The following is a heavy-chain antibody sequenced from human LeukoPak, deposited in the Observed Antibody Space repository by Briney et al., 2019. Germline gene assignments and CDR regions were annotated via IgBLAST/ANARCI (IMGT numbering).Heavy chain of an antibody. Sequence: PGGSLRLSCAASGFTFSSYGMHWVRQAPGKGLEWVAVIWYDGSNKYYADSVKGRFTISRDNSKNTLYLQMNSLRAEDTAVYYCARPSGGIVDYLDYWGQGTLVTVSS. CDR2: IWYDGSNK. CDR1: GFTFSSYG. J-gene: IGHJ4*02. D-gene: IGHD3-22*01. V-gene: IGHV3-33*01. CDR3: ARPSGGIVDYLDY.